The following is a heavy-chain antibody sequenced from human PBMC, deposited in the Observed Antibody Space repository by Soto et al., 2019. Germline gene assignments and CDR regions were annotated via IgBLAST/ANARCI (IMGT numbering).Heavy chain of an antibody. V-gene: IGHV4-30-2*01. D-gene: IGHD2-2*02. J-gene: IGHJ6*02. CDR1: GGSISSGGYS. Sequence: PSETLSLTCAVSGGSISSGGYSCNWIRQPPGKGLEWIGYIYHSGSTYYNPSLKSRVTISVDRSKNQFSLKLSSVTAADTAVYYCARDPRDIVVVPAAIGGGMDVWGQGTTVTVSS. CDR2: IYHSGST. CDR3: ARDPRDIVVVPAAIGGGMDV.